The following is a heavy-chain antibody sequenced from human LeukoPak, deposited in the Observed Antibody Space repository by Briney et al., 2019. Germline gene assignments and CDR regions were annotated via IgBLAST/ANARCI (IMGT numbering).Heavy chain of an antibody. CDR2: TSYDGTNK. Sequence: PGRSLRLSCAASGFTFSDYGMHWVRQAPGKGLEWVTVTSYDGTNKYYADSVKGRFTISRDNSRNTLYLQMNSLRVEDTAVYYCTKGVLGRTQSVSVGLDHWGQGTLVTV. CDR3: TKGVLGRTQSVSVGLDH. J-gene: IGHJ4*02. CDR1: GFTFSDYG. D-gene: IGHD7-27*01. V-gene: IGHV3-30*18.